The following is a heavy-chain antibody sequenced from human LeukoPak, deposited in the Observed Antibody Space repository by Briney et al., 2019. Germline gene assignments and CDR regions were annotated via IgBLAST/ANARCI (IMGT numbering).Heavy chain of an antibody. V-gene: IGHV4-59*01. CDR1: GGSISSYY. CDR3: ARYSDPGSYPDAFDI. J-gene: IGHJ3*02. CDR2: IYYSGST. D-gene: IGHD1-26*01. Sequence: SETLSLTCTVSGGSISSYYWSWIRQPPGKGLEWIGYIYYSGSTNYNPSLKSRVTISVDTSKSQFSLKLSSVTAADTAVYYCARYSDPGSYPDAFDIWGQGTMVTVSS.